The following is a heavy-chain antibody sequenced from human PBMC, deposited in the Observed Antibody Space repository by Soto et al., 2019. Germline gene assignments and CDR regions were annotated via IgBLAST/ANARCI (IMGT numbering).Heavy chain of an antibody. CDR2: IIPIFGTA. CDR1: GGTFSSYA. CDR3: ASRAGYYKRSLAYYYYYYGMDV. J-gene: IGHJ6*02. D-gene: IGHD3-9*01. Sequence: SVKVSCKASGGTFSSYAISWVRQAPGQGLEWIGGIIPIFGTANYAQKFQGRVTITADESTSTAYMELSSLRSEDTAVYYCASRAGYYKRSLAYYYYYYGMDVWGQGTTVTVSS. V-gene: IGHV1-69*13.